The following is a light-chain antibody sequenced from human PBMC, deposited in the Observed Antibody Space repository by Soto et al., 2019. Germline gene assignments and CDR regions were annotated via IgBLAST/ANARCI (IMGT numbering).Light chain of an antibody. CDR1: QSISSY. Sequence: DIQMTQSPSSLSASVGDRATITCRASQSISSYLNWYQQKPGKAPNLLIYAASSLQSGVPSRFSGSGSGTDFTLTISSLQPEDFATYYCQQSYSTLRTFGQGTKVEIK. CDR2: AAS. CDR3: QQSYSTLRT. J-gene: IGKJ1*01. V-gene: IGKV1-39*01.